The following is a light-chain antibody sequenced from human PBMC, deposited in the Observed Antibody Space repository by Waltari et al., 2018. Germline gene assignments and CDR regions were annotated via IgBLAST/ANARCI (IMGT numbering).Light chain of an antibody. CDR1: QSVDTS. Sequence: EVVLTQSPATLSLSPGERASLSCRASQSVDTSLAWYQQKPGQAPRLLIHDASNRATGIPPRLGGSGSETDFTLTISSLEPEDFTVYYCQQHSNWPPAITFGQGTRLE. CDR2: DAS. J-gene: IGKJ5*01. V-gene: IGKV3-11*01. CDR3: QQHSNWPPAIT.